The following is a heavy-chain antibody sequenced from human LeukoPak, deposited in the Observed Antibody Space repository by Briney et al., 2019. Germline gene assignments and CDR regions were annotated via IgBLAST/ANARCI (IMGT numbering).Heavy chain of an antibody. V-gene: IGHV4-4*07. CDR3: ARDSSAFDI. CDR2: IYTSGST. J-gene: IGHJ3*02. CDR1: GCSVGNYC. Sequence: SGSLALTCTASGCSVGNYCWSWIRQPAGKELEWIGRIYTSGSTNSNPSLKSRLTMSVDTSKNQFSLKLSSVTVADTAVYYCARDSSAFDIWGEGTMVTVSS.